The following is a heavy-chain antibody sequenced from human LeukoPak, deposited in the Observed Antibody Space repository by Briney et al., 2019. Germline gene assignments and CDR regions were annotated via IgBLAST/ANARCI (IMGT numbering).Heavy chain of an antibody. CDR3: ARGPRVAWDFDY. CDR1: GYTFTSYD. V-gene: IGHV1-8*03. D-gene: IGHD1-26*01. CDR2: MNPNSGNT. J-gene: IGHJ4*02. Sequence: ASVKVSCKASGYTFTSYDINWVRQATGQGLERMGWMNPNSGNTGYAQKFQGRVTITRNTSISTAYMELSSLRSEDTAVYYCARGPRVAWDFDYWGQGTLVTVSS.